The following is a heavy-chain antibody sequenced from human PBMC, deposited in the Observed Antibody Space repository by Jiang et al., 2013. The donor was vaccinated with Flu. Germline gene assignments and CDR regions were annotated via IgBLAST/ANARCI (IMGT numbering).Heavy chain of an antibody. D-gene: IGHD4-17*01. CDR1: GGSISSSSYY. CDR2: IYYSGST. J-gene: IGHJ6*02. CDR3: ARHRGLRCRTCGMDV. V-gene: IGHV4-39*01. Sequence: GSGLVKPSETLSLTCTVSGGSISSSSYYWGWIRQPPGKGLEWIGSIYYSGSTYYNPSLKSRVTISVDTSKNQFSLKLSSVTAADTAVYYCARHRGLRCRTCGMDVWGQGTTVTVSS.